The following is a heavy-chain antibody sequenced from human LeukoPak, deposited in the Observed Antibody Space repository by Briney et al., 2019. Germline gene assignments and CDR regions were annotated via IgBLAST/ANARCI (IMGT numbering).Heavy chain of an antibody. Sequence: GRSLRLSCAAYGFTFSSYGMHWVRQAPGKGLGWVAVISYDGSNKYYADSVKGRFTISRDNSKNTLYLQMNSLRAEDTAVYYCAKGSSTSCYVSWGQGTLVTVSS. J-gene: IGHJ4*02. CDR1: GFTFSSYG. CDR3: AKGSSTSCYVS. D-gene: IGHD2-2*01. V-gene: IGHV3-30*18. CDR2: ISYDGSNK.